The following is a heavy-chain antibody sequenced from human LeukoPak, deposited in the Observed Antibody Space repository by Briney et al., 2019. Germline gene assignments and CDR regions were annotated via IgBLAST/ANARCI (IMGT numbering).Heavy chain of an antibody. J-gene: IGHJ4*02. Sequence: SETLSLTCTVSGGSISSYYWSWIRQPPGKGLEWIGYIYYSGTTNYNPSLKSRVTISVDTSKNQFSLKLSSVTAADTAVYYCARGRRWISIAARSYFDYWGQGTLVTVSS. CDR2: IYYSGTT. V-gene: IGHV4-59*12. CDR3: ARGRRWISIAARSYFDY. D-gene: IGHD6-6*01. CDR1: GGSISSYY.